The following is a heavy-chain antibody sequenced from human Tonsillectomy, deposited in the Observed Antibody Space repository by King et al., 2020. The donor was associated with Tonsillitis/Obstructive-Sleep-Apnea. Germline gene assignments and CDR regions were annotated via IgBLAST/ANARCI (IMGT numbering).Heavy chain of an antibody. Sequence: QVQLVESGPEVKKPGASVKVSCKASGYTFISYGISWVRQAPGQGLEWMGWISGFSGDTNYAQNLQGRVTMTTDTSTNTAYMELRSLRSDDTAVYYCARDSGGQWHPLDPGGQGTLVTVSS. J-gene: IGHJ5*02. V-gene: IGHV1-18*01. CDR3: ARDSGGQWHPLDP. CDR2: ISGFSGDT. D-gene: IGHD6-19*01. CDR1: GYTFISYG.